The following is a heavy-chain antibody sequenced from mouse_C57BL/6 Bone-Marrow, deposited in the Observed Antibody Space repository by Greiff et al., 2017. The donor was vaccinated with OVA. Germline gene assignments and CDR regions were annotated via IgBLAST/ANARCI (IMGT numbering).Heavy chain of an antibody. CDR1: GFTFTDYY. CDR2: IRNKANGYTT. V-gene: IGHV7-3*01. CDR3: ASLRSAWFAY. J-gene: IGHJ3*01. Sequence: EVKVEESGGGLVQPGGSLSLSCAASGFTFTDYYMSWVRQPPGKALEWLGFIRNKANGYTTEYSASVKGRFTISRDNSQSILYLQMNALRAEDSATYYCASLRSAWFAYWGQGTLVTVSA.